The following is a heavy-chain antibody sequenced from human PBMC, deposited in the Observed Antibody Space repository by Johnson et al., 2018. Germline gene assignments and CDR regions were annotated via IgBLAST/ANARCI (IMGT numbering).Heavy chain of an antibody. Sequence: QVQLVESGGGVVQPGRSLRLSCVASGFTFSSYGMHWVRQAPGKGLAWVTFISYDGSNKYYADSVKGRFTISRDNSKNTLYLQMNSLRAEDTAGYYCAREVTTVTGLNWVDPWGQGTLVTVSS. D-gene: IGHD6-19*01. CDR3: AREVTTVTGLNWVDP. J-gene: IGHJ5*02. CDR1: GFTFSSYG. CDR2: ISYDGSNK. V-gene: IGHV3-30*03.